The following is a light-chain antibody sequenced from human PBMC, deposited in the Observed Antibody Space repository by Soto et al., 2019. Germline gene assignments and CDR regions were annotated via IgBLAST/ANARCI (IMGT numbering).Light chain of an antibody. J-gene: IGLJ1*01. CDR3: ASYTSTNSLV. CDR2: EVS. V-gene: IGLV2-14*01. CDR1: SSDVGGFNY. Sequence: QSVLTQPASVSGSPEQSITISCAGTSSDVGGFNYVSWYQHHPGKAPKLIIYEVSNRPSGISDRFSGSKSSNTASLTISGLQAEDEADYHCASYTSTNSLVFGTGTKVTVL.